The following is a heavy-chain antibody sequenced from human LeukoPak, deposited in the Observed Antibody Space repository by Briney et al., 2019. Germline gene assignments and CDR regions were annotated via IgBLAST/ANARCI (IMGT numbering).Heavy chain of an antibody. D-gene: IGHD1-26*01. V-gene: IGHV4-61*02. CDR1: GGSVSSGTYY. Sequence: SETLSLTCTVSGGSVSSGTYYWTWIRQPAGKGLEWIGRIYTSGGTNYNTSLKSRLTISVDTSNNQVSLKLSSVTAADTAVYYCARDKGIVGATNEPDAFDIWGQGTMDTVSS. CDR3: ARDKGIVGATNEPDAFDI. CDR2: IYTSGGT. J-gene: IGHJ3*02.